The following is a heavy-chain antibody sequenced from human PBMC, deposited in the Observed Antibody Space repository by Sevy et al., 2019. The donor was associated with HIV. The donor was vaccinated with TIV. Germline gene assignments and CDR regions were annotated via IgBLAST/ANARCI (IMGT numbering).Heavy chain of an antibody. V-gene: IGHV4-59*01. J-gene: IGHJ6*02. CDR1: GGSISSYY. CDR3: ARDLVIAAAGNAYYYGMVV. CDR2: IYYSGST. D-gene: IGHD6-13*01. Sequence: SETLSLTCTVSGGSISSYYWSWIRQPPGKGLEWIGYIYYSGSTNYNPSLKSRVTISVDTSKNQFSLKLSSVTAADTAVYYCARDLVIAAAGNAYYYGMVVWGQGTTVTVSS.